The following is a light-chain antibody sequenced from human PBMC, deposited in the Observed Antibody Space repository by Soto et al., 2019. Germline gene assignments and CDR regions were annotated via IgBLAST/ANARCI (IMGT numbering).Light chain of an antibody. Sequence: SYELTQPPSVSVSPGQTARITCSGEALPKKYAYWYQQKSGQAPVLVIYEDSERPSGIPERFSGSSSGTMATLTISGAQVEDEADYYCYSTDSSGNHVVFGGGTKRSVL. CDR3: YSTDSSGNHVV. CDR1: ALPKKY. J-gene: IGLJ2*01. CDR2: EDS. V-gene: IGLV3-10*01.